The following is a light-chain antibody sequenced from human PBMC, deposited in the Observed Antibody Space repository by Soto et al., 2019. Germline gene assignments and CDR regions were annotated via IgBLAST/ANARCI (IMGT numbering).Light chain of an antibody. CDR2: VAS. Sequence: DIQMTQSPSSLSASVGDRVTITCLESQRISSYLTWHQQQPGTPTNLLIYVASTLQSGVPSRFSGSGSGTDFTITISSLQPEDFATYYCQQSYITPLTFGGGTKVDIK. CDR1: QRISSY. J-gene: IGKJ4*01. CDR3: QQSYITPLT. V-gene: IGKV1-39*01.